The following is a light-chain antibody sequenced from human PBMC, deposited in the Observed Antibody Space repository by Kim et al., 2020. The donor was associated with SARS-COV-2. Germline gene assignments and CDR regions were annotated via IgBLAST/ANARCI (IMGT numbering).Light chain of an antibody. J-gene: IGKJ4*01. CDR2: STS. CDR1: QSISND. Sequence: DIQMTQSPSSLSASVGDRVTITCRASQSISNDLNWYQQIGKAPKLVIYSTSNLESGVPSRFSGSGSGTDFTLTIDSLQPEDFATYYCQQSYSIPTFGGGTKLEI. CDR3: QQSYSIPT. V-gene: IGKV1-39*01.